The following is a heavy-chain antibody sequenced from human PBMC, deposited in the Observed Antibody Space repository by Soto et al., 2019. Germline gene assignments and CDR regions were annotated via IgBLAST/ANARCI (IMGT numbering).Heavy chain of an antibody. V-gene: IGHV3-33*01. CDR2: IWYDGSNK. CDR3: ARDLGAYTEDLLDY. CDR1: GFTFSSYG. D-gene: IGHD1-26*01. J-gene: IGHJ4*02. Sequence: PGGCLRLSCAASGFTFSSYGMHWVRQAPGKGLEWVAVIWYDGSNKYYADSVKGRFTISRDNSKNTLYLQMNSLRAEDTPVYYCARDLGAYTEDLLDYWDQGTLGTASS.